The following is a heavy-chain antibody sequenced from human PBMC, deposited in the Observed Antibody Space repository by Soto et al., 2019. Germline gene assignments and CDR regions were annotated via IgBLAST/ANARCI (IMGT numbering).Heavy chain of an antibody. CDR2: INPNSGGT. J-gene: IGHJ4*02. CDR1: GYTFTGYY. D-gene: IGHD6-19*01. V-gene: IGHV1-2*02. Sequence: ASVKVSCKASGYTFTGYYMHWVRQAPGQGLEWMGWINPNSGGTSYADSVKGRFTISRDNAKNTLYLQMNSLRAEDTAVYYCARGITVAGRTIWGQGTLVTVSS. CDR3: ARGITVAGRTI.